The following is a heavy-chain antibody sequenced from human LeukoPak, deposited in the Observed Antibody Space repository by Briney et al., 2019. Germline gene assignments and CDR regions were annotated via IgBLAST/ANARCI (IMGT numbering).Heavy chain of an antibody. D-gene: IGHD5-18*01. J-gene: IGHJ4*02. V-gene: IGHV3-53*01. CDR3: AREGGSSYSRPFDY. Sequence: GGSLRLSCAASGFTFSTCWMNWVRQAPGKGLEWVSVIYSGGTTYYADSVKGRFTISRDNSKNTLYLQMNSLRPEDTAVYYCAREGGSSYSRPFDYWGQGTQVTVSS. CDR2: IYSGGTT. CDR1: GFTFSTCW.